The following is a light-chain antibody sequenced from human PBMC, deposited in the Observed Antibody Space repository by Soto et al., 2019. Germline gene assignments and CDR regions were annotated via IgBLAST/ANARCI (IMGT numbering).Light chain of an antibody. CDR1: SGHSSYA. CDR3: QTLGTGIVV. Sequence: QLVLTQSPSASASLGASVKLTCTLSSGHSSYAIAWHQQQPEKGPRYLMKLNSDGSHSKWDWIPDRFSGSSSGAERDLTIYSFRSEDEAEYDCQTLGTGIVVFGGRTKLT. V-gene: IGLV4-69*01. CDR2: LNSDGSH. J-gene: IGLJ2*01.